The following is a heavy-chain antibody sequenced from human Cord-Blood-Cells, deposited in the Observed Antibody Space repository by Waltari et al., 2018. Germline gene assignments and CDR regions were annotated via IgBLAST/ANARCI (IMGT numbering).Heavy chain of an antibody. Sequence: QVQLVQSGAEVKKPGSSVKVSCKASGGTFSSYAISWVRQAPGQGLEGLGRIIPILGIATCAQKFQGRVTITADKSTSTAYMELSSLRSEDTAVYYWAREGSSSWYDYWGQGTLVTVSS. CDR3: AREGSSSWYDY. D-gene: IGHD6-13*01. CDR2: IIPILGIA. V-gene: IGHV1-69*09. CDR1: GGTFSSYA. J-gene: IGHJ4*02.